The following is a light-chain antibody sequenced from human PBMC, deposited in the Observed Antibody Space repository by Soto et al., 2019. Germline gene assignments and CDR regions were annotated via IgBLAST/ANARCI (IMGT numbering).Light chain of an antibody. V-gene: IGKV2-30*02. J-gene: IGKJ1*01. CDR2: KVS. CDR3: MQGTHRPPT. Sequence: DVVMTQSPLSLPVTLGQPPSISCRSSQSLVHSDGKTYLNWFHHRQGQCPRGLIYKVSIRSSGVPERFSGSGSGTDFTLNISRVEAEDVGVYYCMQGTHRPPTFGQGTKVDIK. CDR1: QSLVHSDGKTY.